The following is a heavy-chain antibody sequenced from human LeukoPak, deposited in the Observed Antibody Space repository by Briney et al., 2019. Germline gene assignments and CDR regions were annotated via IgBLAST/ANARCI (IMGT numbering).Heavy chain of an antibody. Sequence: GGSLGLSCTASGFTFDDYGMSWVRQAPGKGLEWVSGINWNGGSTGYADSVKGRFTISRDNAKNSLYLQMNSLRAEDTALYYCARGGHYVLVWDMDVWGKGTTVTVSS. V-gene: IGHV3-20*04. CDR2: INWNGGST. J-gene: IGHJ6*03. CDR1: GFTFDDYG. CDR3: ARGGHYVLVWDMDV. D-gene: IGHD3-16*01.